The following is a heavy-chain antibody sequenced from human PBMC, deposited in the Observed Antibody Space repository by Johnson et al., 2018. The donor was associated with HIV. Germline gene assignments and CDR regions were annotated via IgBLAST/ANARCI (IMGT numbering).Heavy chain of an antibody. Sequence: QEQLEESGGGVVQPGRSLRLSCAASGFTFSSYAIHWVRQAPGKGLEWVAVISNDGSNKNYADSVRGRFAISRDNSKNTLYLQMNSLRGEDTAVYYCGRPRIQLWSLDAFDIWGQGTMGTVSS. CDR1: GFTFSSYA. J-gene: IGHJ3*02. V-gene: IGHV3-30*09. D-gene: IGHD5-18*01. CDR2: ISNDGSNK. CDR3: GRPRIQLWSLDAFDI.